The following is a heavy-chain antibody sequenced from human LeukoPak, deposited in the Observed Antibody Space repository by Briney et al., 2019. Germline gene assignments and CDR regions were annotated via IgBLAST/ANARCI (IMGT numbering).Heavy chain of an antibody. J-gene: IGHJ6*03. Sequence: ASVKVSCQASGYTFTGYYIHWVRQAPGQGLEWMGWISPNSGGTNYAQKFQGRVTMTRDTSISTAYMELSRLRSDDTAVYYCAREAIKEWYYYYMDVWGKGTTVTISS. D-gene: IGHD3-3*01. CDR2: ISPNSGGT. CDR3: AREAIKEWYYYYMDV. CDR1: GYTFTGYY. V-gene: IGHV1-2*02.